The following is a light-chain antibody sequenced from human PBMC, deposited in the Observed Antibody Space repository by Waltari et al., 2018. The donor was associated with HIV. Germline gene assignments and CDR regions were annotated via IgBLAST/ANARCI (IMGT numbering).Light chain of an antibody. J-gene: IGLJ2*01. CDR1: RSNIGSNF. CDR3: AAWDDSLRGHVV. V-gene: IGLV1-47*01. Sequence: QSVLTQPPSASATPGQRVTISCSGTRSNIGSNFVFWYQQFPGTAPKLLIYKNNKRFSGGPDRFSVSQSGTSASLAISELRSEDEAVYYWAAWDDSLRGHVVFGGGTNLIV. CDR2: KNN.